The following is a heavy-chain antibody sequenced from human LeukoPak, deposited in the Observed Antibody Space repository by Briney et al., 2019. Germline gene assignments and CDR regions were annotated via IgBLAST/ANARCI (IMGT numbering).Heavy chain of an antibody. V-gene: IGHV3-20*04. Sequence: GGSLRLSCAASGFTFDDYGMTWVRHAPGKGLEWVSGINWNGGNTGYADSVKGRFTISRDNAKNSLYLQMNSLRAEDTALYYCARVASNYDFDYWGQGTLVTVSS. J-gene: IGHJ4*02. CDR3: ARVASNYDFDY. CDR2: INWNGGNT. CDR1: GFTFDDYG. D-gene: IGHD4-11*01.